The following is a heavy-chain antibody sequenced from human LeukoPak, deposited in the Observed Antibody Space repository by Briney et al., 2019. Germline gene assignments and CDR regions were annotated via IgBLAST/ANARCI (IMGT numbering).Heavy chain of an antibody. CDR1: GGTFSSYA. Sequence: ASVKVSCKASGGTFSSYAISWVRQAPGQGLEWMGWVSTYNGNTNYAQKVQGRVTMTTDTSTSTAYMDLRSLRSDDTAVYYCARGGPYSGSYYFDYWGQGTLVTVSS. D-gene: IGHD1-26*01. CDR3: ARGGPYSGSYYFDY. V-gene: IGHV1-18*01. CDR2: VSTYNGNT. J-gene: IGHJ4*02.